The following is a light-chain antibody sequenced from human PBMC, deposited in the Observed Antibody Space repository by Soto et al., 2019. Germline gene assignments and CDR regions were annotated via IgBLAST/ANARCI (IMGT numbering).Light chain of an antibody. CDR1: RSISTY. J-gene: IGKJ4*02. CDR3: QQRNNWPLT. V-gene: IGKV3-11*01. Sequence: ETVLTQSPATLSLSPGERATLSCRASRSISTYLACYQQKPGQAPRLLIYEALNRATGIPARFSGSGSGTDFTLTNSSLEPEEFAVYDSQQRNNWPLTFGGGTKVEIK. CDR2: EAL.